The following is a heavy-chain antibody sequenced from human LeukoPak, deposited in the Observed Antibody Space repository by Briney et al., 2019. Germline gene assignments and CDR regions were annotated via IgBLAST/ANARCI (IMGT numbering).Heavy chain of an antibody. Sequence: GGSLRLSCAASGFTFSSYSMNWVRQAPGKGLEWVSSISSSSSYIYYADSVKGRSTISRDNAKNSLYLQMNSLRAEDTTVYYCARESPYSSSWYRAAFDIWGQGTMVTVSS. J-gene: IGHJ3*02. CDR3: ARESPYSSSWYRAAFDI. CDR1: GFTFSSYS. CDR2: ISSSSSYI. D-gene: IGHD6-13*01. V-gene: IGHV3-21*01.